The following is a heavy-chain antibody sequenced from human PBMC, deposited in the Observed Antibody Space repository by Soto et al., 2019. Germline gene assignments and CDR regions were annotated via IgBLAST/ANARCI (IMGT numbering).Heavy chain of an antibody. CDR1: GFTFSTYG. CDR3: ARDLGAFNYGSAYFDY. Sequence: SLRLSCAPSGFTFSTYGMHWVRQAPGKGLEWVAVIWYDGSNQYYADSVKGRFTISRDNSKNMLYLQMNSLRAEDTAVYYCARDLGAFNYGSAYFDYWGQGTPGTVSS. J-gene: IGHJ4*02. D-gene: IGHD3-10*01. V-gene: IGHV3-33*01. CDR2: IWYDGSNQ.